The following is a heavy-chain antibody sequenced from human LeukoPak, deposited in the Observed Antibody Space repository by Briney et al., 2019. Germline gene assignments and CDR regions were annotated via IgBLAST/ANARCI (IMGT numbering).Heavy chain of an antibody. Sequence: SETLSLTCTVSGGSISSYYWSWIRQPPGKGLEWIGYIYYSGSTSYNPSLKSRVTISVDTSKNQFSLKLSSVTAADTAVYYCARARVLRYFDWLSRGDAFDIWGQGTMVTVSS. V-gene: IGHV4-59*12. CDR2: IYYSGST. J-gene: IGHJ3*02. D-gene: IGHD3-9*01. CDR1: GGSISSYY. CDR3: ARARVLRYFDWLSRGDAFDI.